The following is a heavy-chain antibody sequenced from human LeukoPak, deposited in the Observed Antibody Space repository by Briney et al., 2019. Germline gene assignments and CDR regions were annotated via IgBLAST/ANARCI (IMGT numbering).Heavy chain of an antibody. V-gene: IGHV4-39*01. Sequence: SETLSLTCTVSGGSISSSSYSWGWIRQPPGEGLEWIGSIYYSGTTYYNPSLKSRVTISVDTSKIQFSLKLSSVAATDTAVYFCARLRFDFWSGYTHPYFDYWGQGTLVTVSS. CDR3: ARLRFDFWSGYTHPYFDY. D-gene: IGHD3-3*01. CDR2: IYYSGTT. CDR1: GGSISSSSYS. J-gene: IGHJ4*02.